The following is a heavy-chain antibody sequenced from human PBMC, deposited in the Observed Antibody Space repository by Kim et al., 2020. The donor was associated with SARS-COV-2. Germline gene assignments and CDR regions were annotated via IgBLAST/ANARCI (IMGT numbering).Heavy chain of an antibody. V-gene: IGHV3-7*01. D-gene: IGHD1-26*01. CDR1: GFTFSSYW. CDR2: IKQDGSEK. J-gene: IGHJ6*02. Sequence: GGSLRLSCAASGFTFSSYWMSWVRQAPGKGLEGVANIKQDGSEKYYVDSVKGRFTISRDNAKNSLYLQMNSLRAEDTAVYHCARDTRWSWPDYYGMDVWGQGITVTVSS. CDR3: ARDTRWSWPDYYGMDV.